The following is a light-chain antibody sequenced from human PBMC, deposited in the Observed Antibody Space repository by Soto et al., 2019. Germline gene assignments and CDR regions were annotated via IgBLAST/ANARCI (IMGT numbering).Light chain of an antibody. V-gene: IGLV9-49*01. CDR1: SGYSNYK. CDR2: VGTGGIVG. J-gene: IGLJ1*01. CDR3: GADHGSGSNFVYV. Sequence: QPVLTQPPSASASLGASVTLTCTLSSGYSNYKVDWYQQRQGKGPRFVMRVGTGGIVGSKGDGIPDRFSVLGSGLNRYLTIKNIQEEDESDYHCGADHGSGSNFVYVFGTGTKLTVL.